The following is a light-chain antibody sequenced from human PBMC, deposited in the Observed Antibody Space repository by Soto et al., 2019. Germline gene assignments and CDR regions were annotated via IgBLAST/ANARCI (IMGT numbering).Light chain of an antibody. Sequence: DIQMTQSPSTLSASVGDRVTITCRASQSISSWLAWYQQKPGKAPKLLIYDASSLESGVPSRFSGSGSGTEFTLTISRLQPDDFATYYCQQYNSYHWTFGQGTKVEIK. V-gene: IGKV1-5*01. CDR2: DAS. J-gene: IGKJ1*01. CDR1: QSISSW. CDR3: QQYNSYHWT.